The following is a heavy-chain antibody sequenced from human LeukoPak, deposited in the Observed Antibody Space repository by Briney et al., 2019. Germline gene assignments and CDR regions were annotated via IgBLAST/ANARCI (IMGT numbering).Heavy chain of an antibody. Sequence: ASVKVSCKASGNTFTGYYMHWVRQAPGQGLEWKGWINPNSGGTNYAQKFQGRVTMTRDTSISTAYMELSRLRSDDTAVYYCARASLTRAFDIWGQGTMVTVSS. CDR2: INPNSGGT. J-gene: IGHJ3*02. D-gene: IGHD2-15*01. CDR1: GNTFTGYY. V-gene: IGHV1-2*02. CDR3: ARASLTRAFDI.